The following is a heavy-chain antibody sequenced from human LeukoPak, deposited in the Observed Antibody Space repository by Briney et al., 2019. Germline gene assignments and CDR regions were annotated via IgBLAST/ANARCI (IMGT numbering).Heavy chain of an antibody. CDR1: GFTFSNAW. D-gene: IGHD3-10*01. V-gene: IGHV3-15*01. Sequence: GGSLRLSCAASGFTFSNAWMSWVRQAPGKGLEWVGRIKSKTDGGTTDYAAPVKGRFPISRDDSKNTLYLQMNSLKTEDTAVYYCTTDPFTMLAYGTGSLRFDYWGQGTLVTVSS. CDR3: TTDPFTMLAYGTGSLRFDY. J-gene: IGHJ4*02. CDR2: IKSKTDGGTT.